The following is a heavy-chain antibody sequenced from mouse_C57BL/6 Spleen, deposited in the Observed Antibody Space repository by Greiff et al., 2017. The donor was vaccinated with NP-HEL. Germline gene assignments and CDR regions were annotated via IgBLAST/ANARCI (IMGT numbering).Heavy chain of an antibody. J-gene: IGHJ2*01. CDR2: ISSGGSYT. V-gene: IGHV5-6*01. Sequence: EVQVVESGGALVKPGGSLKLSCAASGFTFSSYGMSWVRQTPDKRLEWVATISSGGSYTYYPDSVKGRFTISRDNAKHTLYLQMSSLKSEDTAMYYCARHESPNWDYFDYWGQGTTLTVSS. CDR3: ARHESPNWDYFDY. CDR1: GFTFSSYG. D-gene: IGHD4-1*01.